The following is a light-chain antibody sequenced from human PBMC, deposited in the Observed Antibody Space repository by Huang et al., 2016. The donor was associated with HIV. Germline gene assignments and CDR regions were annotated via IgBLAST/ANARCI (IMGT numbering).Light chain of an antibody. Sequence: IQLTQSPSSLSIYVGDKVNITCRASQGIPNYVAWYQQRPGKAPKLLIYAASTLQSGVPSRFSGSGSGADFTLSIANVQPEDSATYYCQQFSSYPLTFGGGTKVEIK. J-gene: IGKJ4*01. CDR2: AAS. CDR1: QGIPNY. V-gene: IGKV1-9*01. CDR3: QQFSSYPLT.